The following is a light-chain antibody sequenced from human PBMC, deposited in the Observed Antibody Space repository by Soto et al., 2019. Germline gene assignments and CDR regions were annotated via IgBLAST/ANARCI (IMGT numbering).Light chain of an antibody. Sequence: QSALAQPASVSGSRGQSITISCTGTSSDVGRYNYVSWFQQHPGKVPKLIIYEVNNWPSGFSDRFSGSKSGNTASLTISGLQPEDEADYYCSSFTTSSTFVFGTGTKLTVL. CDR2: EVN. CDR1: SSDVGRYNY. CDR3: SSFTTSSTFV. J-gene: IGLJ1*01. V-gene: IGLV2-14*03.